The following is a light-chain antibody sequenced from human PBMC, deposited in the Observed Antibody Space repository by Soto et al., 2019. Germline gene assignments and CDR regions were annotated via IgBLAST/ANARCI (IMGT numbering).Light chain of an antibody. CDR1: NSDVGGYNF. J-gene: IGLJ1*01. CDR3: SSYTSSSTLV. Sequence: QSALTQPAFVSGSPGQSITISCTGTNSDVGGYNFVSWYQQHPGKVPKLMIYDVTNRPSGVSNRFSGSKSGNTASLTISGIQAEDEADYYCSSYTSSSTLVFGTGTKVTVL. V-gene: IGLV2-14*01. CDR2: DVT.